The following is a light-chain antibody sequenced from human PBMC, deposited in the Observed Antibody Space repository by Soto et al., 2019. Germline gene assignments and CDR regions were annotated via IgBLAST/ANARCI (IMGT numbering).Light chain of an antibody. Sequence: QSVLTQPASVSGSPGQSITISCTGTRSDVGGYNFVSWYQQRPGKAPKLMIYEVSNRPSGVSNRFSGSKSGSTASLTISGLQAEDEADYYCSSYTSASTLVFGAGTKVTVL. V-gene: IGLV2-14*01. CDR3: SSYTSASTLV. CDR1: RSDVGGYNF. J-gene: IGLJ2*01. CDR2: EVS.